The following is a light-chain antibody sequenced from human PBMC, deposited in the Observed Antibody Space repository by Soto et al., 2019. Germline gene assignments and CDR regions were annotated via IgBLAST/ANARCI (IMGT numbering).Light chain of an antibody. CDR2: GAS. CDR1: QSVTSH. CDR3: QQYNSRPT. J-gene: IGKJ2*01. V-gene: IGKV3-15*01. Sequence: EIVLTQSPATLSVSPGESATLSCRACQSVTSHLAWYQQKPGQAPRLLIFGASTRATGIPARFSGSGSGTDFTLTISSLQSEDFAVYYCQQYNSRPTFGQGTKVDIK.